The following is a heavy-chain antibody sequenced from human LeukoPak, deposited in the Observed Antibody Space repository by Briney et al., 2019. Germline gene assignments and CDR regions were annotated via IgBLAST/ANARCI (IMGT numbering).Heavy chain of an antibody. D-gene: IGHD3-22*01. CDR2: IIPIFGTA. Sequence: SVKVSCKASGGTFSSYAISWVRQAPGQGLEWMGGIIPIFGTANYAQKFQGRVTITADKSTSTAYMELSSLRSEDTAVYYCARGPGPYYYDSGGPLPFDIWGQGTMVTVSS. V-gene: IGHV1-69*06. CDR3: ARGPGPYYYDSGGPLPFDI. J-gene: IGHJ3*02. CDR1: GGTFSSYA.